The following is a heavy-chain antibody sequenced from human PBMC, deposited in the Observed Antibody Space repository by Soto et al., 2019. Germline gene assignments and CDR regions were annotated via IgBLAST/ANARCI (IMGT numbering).Heavy chain of an antibody. CDR3: ASGYSSSWYEYYYYYGMDV. CDR1: GGSISSSSYY. CDR2: IYYSGST. Sequence: PSETLSLICTVSGGSISSSSYYWGWIRQPPGKGLEWIGSIYYSGSTYYNPSLKSRVTISVDTSKNQFSLKLSSVTAADTAVYYCASGYSSSWYEYYYYYGMDVWGQGTTVTVSS. D-gene: IGHD6-13*01. V-gene: IGHV4-39*01. J-gene: IGHJ6*02.